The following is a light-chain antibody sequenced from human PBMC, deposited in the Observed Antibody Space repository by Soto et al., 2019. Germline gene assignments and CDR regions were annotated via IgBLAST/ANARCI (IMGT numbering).Light chain of an antibody. Sequence: IQLTQSPSSLSASVGDRVTITCRASQGISSHLAWYQQKPGKAPKLLIYAASTLQGGVPSRFSDSGSGTDFALTNSSLQPEEFATYYCQQINSYPRTFGPGTKVDFK. V-gene: IGKV1-9*01. CDR3: QQINSYPRT. CDR1: QGISSH. J-gene: IGKJ3*01. CDR2: AAS.